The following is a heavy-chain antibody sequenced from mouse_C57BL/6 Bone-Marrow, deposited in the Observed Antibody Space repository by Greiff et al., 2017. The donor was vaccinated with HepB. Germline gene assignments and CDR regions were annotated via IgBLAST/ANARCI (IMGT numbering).Heavy chain of an antibody. CDR3: ARKRNYDGFAY. Sequence: VKLMESGAELARPGASVKLSCKASGYTFTSYGISWVKQRTGQGLEWIGEIYPRSGNTYYNEKFKGKATLTADKSSSTAYMELRSLTSEDSAVYFCARKRNYDGFAYWGQGTLVTVSA. D-gene: IGHD1-1*01. J-gene: IGHJ3*01. CDR2: IYPRSGNT. V-gene: IGHV1-81*01. CDR1: GYTFTSYG.